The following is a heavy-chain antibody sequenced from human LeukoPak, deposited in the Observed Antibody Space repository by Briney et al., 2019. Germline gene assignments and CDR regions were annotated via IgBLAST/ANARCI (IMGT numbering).Heavy chain of an antibody. J-gene: IGHJ4*02. Sequence: GGSLRLSCAASGFTFSSYGMHWVRQAPGKGLEWVAATSYHGSVTHYADSVKGRFTISRDNSKNTLFLQMNSLRVDDTAVYFCAKEGPMLAGLNYFDYWGQGTLVTVSS. CDR1: GFTFSSYG. D-gene: IGHD6-19*01. CDR2: TSYHGSVT. CDR3: AKEGPMLAGLNYFDY. V-gene: IGHV3-30*18.